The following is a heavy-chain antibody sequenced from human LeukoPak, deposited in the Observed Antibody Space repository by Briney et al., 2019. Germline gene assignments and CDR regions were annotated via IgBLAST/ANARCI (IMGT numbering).Heavy chain of an antibody. CDR2: IYYSGST. CDR3: ARHYGP. CDR1: GGSIRSYY. V-gene: IGHV4-39*01. D-gene: IGHD3-10*01. Sequence: SSETLSLTCTVSGGSIRSYYWGWIRQPPGKGLEWIGSIYYSGSTYYNPSLKSRVTISVDTSKNQFSLKLNSVTATDTAVYYCARHYGPWGQGTLVTVSS. J-gene: IGHJ4*02.